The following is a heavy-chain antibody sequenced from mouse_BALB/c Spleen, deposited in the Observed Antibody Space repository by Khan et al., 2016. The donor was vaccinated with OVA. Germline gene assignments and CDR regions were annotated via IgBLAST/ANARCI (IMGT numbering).Heavy chain of an antibody. Sequence: VQLQESGPGLVAPSQSLSITCTVSGFSLISYGVNWVRQPPGKGLEWLGVIWGDGNTNYHSALISRLSISKDNSKSQVFLKLNSLQTDDTATYYCTKFDGIFYAVDYWGQGTSVTVSS. D-gene: IGHD2-3*01. CDR1: GFSLISYG. CDR3: TKFDGIFYAVDY. J-gene: IGHJ4*01. CDR2: IWGDGNT. V-gene: IGHV2-3*01.